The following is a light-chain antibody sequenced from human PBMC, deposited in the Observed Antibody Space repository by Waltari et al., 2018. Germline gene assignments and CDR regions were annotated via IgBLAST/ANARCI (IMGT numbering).Light chain of an antibody. CDR1: SSDVGGDMY. CDR2: DLT. CDR3: CSYADGNTYL. J-gene: IGLJ1*01. Sequence: QSALTQPRSVSGSPGQSVTISCTGTSSDVGGDMYVSWYQQRPGQAPKLLIYDLTYRPSVVPDRFSGSKSGNTASLTISGLQAEDEADYYCCSYADGNTYLFGTGTFVTVL. V-gene: IGLV2-11*01.